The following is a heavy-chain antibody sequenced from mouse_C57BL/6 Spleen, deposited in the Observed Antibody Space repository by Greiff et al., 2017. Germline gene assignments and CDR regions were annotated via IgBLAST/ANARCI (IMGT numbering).Heavy chain of an antibody. CDR3: TRGEDYGGDYYAMDY. CDR1: GYTFTSYW. V-gene: IGHV1-5*01. CDR2: IYPGNSDT. Sequence: VQLQQSGTVLARPGASVKMSCKTSGYTFTSYWMHWVKQRPGQGLEWIGAIYPGNSDTSYNPKFKGKAKLTAVTSASTAYMELSSLTNEDSAVYYCTRGEDYGGDYYAMDYWGQGTSVTVSS. J-gene: IGHJ4*01. D-gene: IGHD1-1*01.